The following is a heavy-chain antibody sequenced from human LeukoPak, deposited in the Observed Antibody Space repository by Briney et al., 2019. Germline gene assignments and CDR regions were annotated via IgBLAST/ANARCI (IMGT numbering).Heavy chain of an antibody. V-gene: IGHV3-73*01. CDR3: ARIGTTGILIRVYYFDY. Sequence: GGSLRLSCAASGFTFSGSALHWVRQASGKGLEWVGRIRSTANGYATAYAASVKGRFTISRDDSKNTAYLQMDSLRAEDTAVYYCARIGTTGILIRVYYFDYWGQGTLVTVSS. J-gene: IGHJ4*02. CDR1: GFTFSGSA. CDR2: IRSTANGYAT. D-gene: IGHD1-1*01.